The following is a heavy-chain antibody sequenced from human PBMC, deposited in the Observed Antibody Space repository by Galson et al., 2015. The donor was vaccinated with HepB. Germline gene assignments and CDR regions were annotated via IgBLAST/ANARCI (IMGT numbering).Heavy chain of an antibody. CDR1: GFTFGSYA. V-gene: IGHV3-23*01. CDR3: SKDGSTSKWLHDN. J-gene: IGHJ4*02. Sequence: SLRLSCAASGFTFGSYAMSWVRQSPGKGLEWVSVISGDGAVTYYADSVRGRFIISRDNSKNMLYLQMNSLRVEDTAVYYCSKDGSTSKWLHDNWGQGALVTVSS. CDR2: ISGDGAVT. D-gene: IGHD5-12*01.